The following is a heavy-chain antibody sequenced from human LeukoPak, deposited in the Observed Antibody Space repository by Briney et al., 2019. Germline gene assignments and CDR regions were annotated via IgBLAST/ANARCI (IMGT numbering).Heavy chain of an antibody. V-gene: IGHV1-69*05. CDR2: IIPIFGTA. CDR3: ATTPVLDSGYDSRSFDP. J-gene: IGHJ5*02. D-gene: IGHD5-12*01. CDR1: EGTFSSYA. Sequence: SVKVSCKASEGTFSSYAISWVRQAPGQGLEWMGGIIPIFGTANYAQKFQGRVTITTDESTSTAYMELSSLRSEDTAVYYCATTPVLDSGYDSRSFDPWGQGTLVTVSS.